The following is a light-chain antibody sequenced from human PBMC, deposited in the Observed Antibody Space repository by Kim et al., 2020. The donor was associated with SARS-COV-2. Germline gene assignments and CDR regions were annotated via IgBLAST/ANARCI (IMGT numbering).Light chain of an antibody. CDR2: DVS. V-gene: IGLV2-14*04. J-gene: IGLJ2*01. CDR3: SSYTSSSTS. CDR1: RFDVGCYNY. Sequence: PGQAVTISCTGTRFDVGCYNYVSWYQQHPGKAPKLMIYDVSKRPSGVSTRFSGSKSGNSASLTISGLQAEDEADYYCSSYTSSSTSFGGGTQLTVL.